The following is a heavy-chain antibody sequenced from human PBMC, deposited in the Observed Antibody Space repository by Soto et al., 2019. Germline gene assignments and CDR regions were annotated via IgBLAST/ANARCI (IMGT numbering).Heavy chain of an antibody. D-gene: IGHD3-3*01. V-gene: IGHV1-69*10. CDR1: GDTFSNYA. J-gene: IGHJ6*02. CDR2: IIPILGSA. Sequence: GASVKVSCKASGDTFSNYAICWVRQAPGQGLEWIGGIIPILGSANYAQKLQGRVTMTTDTSTSTAYMELRSLRSDDTAVYYCARDLTTYYDFWSGPPDYGMDVWGQGTTVTVSS. CDR3: ARDLTTYYDFWSGPPDYGMDV.